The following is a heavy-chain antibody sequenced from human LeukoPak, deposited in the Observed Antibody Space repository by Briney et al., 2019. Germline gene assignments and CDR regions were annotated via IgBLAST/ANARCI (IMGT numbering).Heavy chain of an antibody. J-gene: IGHJ4*02. V-gene: IGHV1-2*02. CDR2: INPNSGGT. D-gene: IGHD2-8*01. CDR1: GYTFTGYY. Sequence: ASVKVSCKASGYTFTGYYMHWVRQAPGQGLEWMGWINPNSGGTNYAQKFQGRVTMTRDTSISTAYMELSRLRSDDTAVYYCAKGYCTIGVCYLYLVYWGQGTLVTVSS. CDR3: AKGYCTIGVCYLYLVY.